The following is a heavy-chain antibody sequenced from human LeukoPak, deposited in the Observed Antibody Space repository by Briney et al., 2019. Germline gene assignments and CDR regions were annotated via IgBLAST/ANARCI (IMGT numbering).Heavy chain of an antibody. D-gene: IGHD3-3*01. J-gene: IGHJ4*02. V-gene: IGHV4-34*01. Sequence: PSETLSLTCAVYGGSFSGYYWSWIRQPPGKGLEWIGEINHSGSTNYNPSLKSRVTISVDTSKNQFSLKLSSVTAADTAVYYCAILRYDFWSGYYSYSGQGTLVTVSS. CDR3: AILRYDFWSGYYSY. CDR1: GGSFSGYY. CDR2: INHSGST.